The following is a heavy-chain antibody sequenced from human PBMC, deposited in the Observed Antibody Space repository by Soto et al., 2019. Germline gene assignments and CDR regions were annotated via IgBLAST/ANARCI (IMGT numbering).Heavy chain of an antibody. CDR1: GYTFTSYY. D-gene: IGHD5-12*01. J-gene: IGHJ6*03. CDR3: ASAGGYDPTAYYYYYMDV. CDR2: INPSGGST. Sequence: QVQLVQSGAEVKKPGASVKVSCKASGYTFTSYYMHWVRQAPGQGLEWMGIINPSGGSTSYAQKFQGRRTMTRDTSTSTVYMELGSVRSEDTAVYYCASAGGYDPTAYYYYYMDVWGKGTTVTVSS. V-gene: IGHV1-46*03.